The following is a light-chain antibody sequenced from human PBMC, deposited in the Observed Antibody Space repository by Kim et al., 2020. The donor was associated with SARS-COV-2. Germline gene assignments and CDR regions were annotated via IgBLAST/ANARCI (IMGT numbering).Light chain of an antibody. CDR3: QHHSTYPIT. V-gene: IGKV1-5*01. J-gene: IGKJ5*01. Sequence: ASVGDRVPITCRASQSIGGWLAWYQQKPGKAPKLLIYDASSVESGVPSRCSGSGSGTEFTLTISSLQPDDSATYYCQHHSTYPITFGQGTRLEIK. CDR1: QSIGGW. CDR2: DAS.